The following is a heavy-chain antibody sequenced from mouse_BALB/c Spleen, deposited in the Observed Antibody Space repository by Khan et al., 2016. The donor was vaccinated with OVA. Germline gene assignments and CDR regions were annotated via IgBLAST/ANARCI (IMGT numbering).Heavy chain of an antibody. J-gene: IGHJ2*01. CDR2: ISYSGNP. Sequence: VQLQQSGPGLVKPSQSLSLTCTVTGYSITSDYAWNWIRQFPGNKLEWMGYISYSGNPNYNPSLKSRISITRDTSKNQFFLQLNSVTTEDTATYYCARVYGGDFDYWGQGTTLTVSS. CDR1: GYSITSDYA. CDR3: ARVYGGDFDY. V-gene: IGHV3-2*02. D-gene: IGHD2-10*02.